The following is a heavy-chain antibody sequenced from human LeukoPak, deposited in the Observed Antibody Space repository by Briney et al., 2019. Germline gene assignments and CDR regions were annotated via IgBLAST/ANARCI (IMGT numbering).Heavy chain of an antibody. CDR2: ISYDGSNK. Sequence: DHGGSLRLSCAASGFTFSSYGMHWVRQAPGKGLEWVAVISYDGSNKYYADSVKGRFTISRDNSKNTLYLQMNSLRAEDTAVYYCAKEVSSGWFRGFDYWGQGTLVTVSS. CDR3: AKEVSSGWFRGFDY. CDR1: GFTFSSYG. V-gene: IGHV3-30*18. D-gene: IGHD6-19*01. J-gene: IGHJ4*02.